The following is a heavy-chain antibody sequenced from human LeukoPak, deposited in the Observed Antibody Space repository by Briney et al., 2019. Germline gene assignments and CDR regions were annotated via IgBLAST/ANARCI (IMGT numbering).Heavy chain of an antibody. Sequence: GGSLRLSCATSGFAFSSYGMHWVRQAPGKGREWVGFIRYDGTIKYYADSMKGRFTISRDNSKNTLYLQMNTLRADDTAVYYCAKNAATYYYDSSGYYDHFDYWGQGTLVTVSS. J-gene: IGHJ4*02. CDR2: IRYDGTIK. V-gene: IGHV3-30*02. CDR3: AKNAATYYYDSSGYYDHFDY. D-gene: IGHD3-22*01. CDR1: GFAFSSYG.